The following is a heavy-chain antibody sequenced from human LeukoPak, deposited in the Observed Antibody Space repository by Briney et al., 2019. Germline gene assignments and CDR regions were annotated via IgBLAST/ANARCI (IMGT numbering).Heavy chain of an antibody. V-gene: IGHV1-69*01. CDR1: GGTFSSYA. CDR3: ARVFYYGSGSRSTYYFDY. J-gene: IGHJ4*02. D-gene: IGHD3-10*01. CDR2: IIPIFGTA. Sequence: SVKVSCKASGGTFSSYAISWVRQAPGQGLEWMGGIIPIFGTANYAQKFLGRVTITADESTSTAYMELSSLRSEDTAVYYCARVFYYGSGSRSTYYFDYWGQGTLVTVSS.